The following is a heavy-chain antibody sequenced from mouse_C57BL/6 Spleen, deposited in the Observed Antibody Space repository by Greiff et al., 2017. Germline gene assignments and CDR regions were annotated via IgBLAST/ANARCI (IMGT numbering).Heavy chain of an antibody. V-gene: IGHV5-12*01. D-gene: IGHD2-3*01. CDR3: AREGIYDGYYGFAY. Sequence: EVNLVESGGGLVQPGGSLKLSCAASGFTFSDYYMYWVRQTPEKRLEWVAYISNGGGSTYYPDTVKGRFTISRDNAKNTLYLQMSRLKSEDTAMYYCAREGIYDGYYGFAYWGQGTLVTVSA. CDR1: GFTFSDYY. J-gene: IGHJ3*01. CDR2: ISNGGGST.